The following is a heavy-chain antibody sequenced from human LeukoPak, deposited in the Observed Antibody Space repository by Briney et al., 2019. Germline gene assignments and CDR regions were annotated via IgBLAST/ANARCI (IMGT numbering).Heavy chain of an antibody. J-gene: IGHJ4*02. V-gene: IGHV5-51*01. CDR3: ARQVNGGNFDY. CDR1: GYNFINYW. CDR2: IYPGDSDT. Sequence: GESLKISCQGSGYNFINYWIAWVRQMPEKGLEWMGIIYPGDSDTRYSPSFQGQVTFSVDKSISTAYLQWSSLEASDTAIYYCARQVNGGNFDYWGQGTLVTISS. D-gene: IGHD2-8*01.